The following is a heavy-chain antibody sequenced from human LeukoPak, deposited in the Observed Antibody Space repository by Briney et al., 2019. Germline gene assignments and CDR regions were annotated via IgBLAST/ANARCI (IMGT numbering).Heavy chain of an antibody. J-gene: IGHJ4*02. Sequence: PGGSLRLSCEACGFTFSSHWMRWARQAPGKGVEWVADISKDGSERNYVDSVKGRFSISRDNAKNSLYLQMNSLRADDTAVYYCARDAEWSIDYWGQGTLVTVSS. V-gene: IGHV3-7*01. CDR2: ISKDGSER. CDR1: GFTFSSHW. CDR3: ARDAEWSIDY. D-gene: IGHD3-3*01.